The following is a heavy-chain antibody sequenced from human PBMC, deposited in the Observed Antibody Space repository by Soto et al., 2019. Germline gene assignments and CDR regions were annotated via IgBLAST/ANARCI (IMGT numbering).Heavy chain of an antibody. V-gene: IGHV4-39*01. CDR1: GGSISSSSYY. Sequence: SETLSLTCIVSGGSISSSSYYWGWIRQPPGKGLEWIGSIYYSGSTYYNPSLKSRVTIAVYTSKNQFSLKLSSATAADTAVFYCARHRARNWFDPWGQGTLVTVSS. D-gene: IGHD6-6*01. CDR2: IYYSGST. CDR3: ARHRARNWFDP. J-gene: IGHJ5*02.